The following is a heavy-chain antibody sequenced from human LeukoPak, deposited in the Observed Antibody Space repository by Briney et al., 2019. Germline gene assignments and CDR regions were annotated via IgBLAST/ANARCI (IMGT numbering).Heavy chain of an antibody. CDR3: AREEHYGSGGYYNPRSLYYFDY. Sequence: PSETLSLTCAVYGGSFSGSYWSWIRQPPGKGLEWIGEINHSGSTNYTPSLKSRVTISVDTSKNQFSLKLSSVTAADTAVYYCAREEHYGSGGYYNPRSLYYFDYWGQGTLVTVSS. CDR2: INHSGST. J-gene: IGHJ4*02. V-gene: IGHV4-34*01. CDR1: GGSFSGSY. D-gene: IGHD3-10*01.